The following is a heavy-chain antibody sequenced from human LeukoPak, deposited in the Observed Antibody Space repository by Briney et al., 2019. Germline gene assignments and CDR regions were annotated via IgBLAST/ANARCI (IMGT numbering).Heavy chain of an antibody. D-gene: IGHD5-18*01. CDR3: ANDLGWIQLNLG. V-gene: IGHV3-20*04. J-gene: IGHJ4*02. CDR2: INWNGDST. CDR1: GFTFDDYG. Sequence: GGSLRLSCAASGFTFDDYGMSWVRQAPGKGLEWVSVINWNGDSTDYANSVKGRFTLSRDNAKNSLYLQMNSLRAEDTAVYYCANDLGWIQLNLGRGQGTLVTVSS.